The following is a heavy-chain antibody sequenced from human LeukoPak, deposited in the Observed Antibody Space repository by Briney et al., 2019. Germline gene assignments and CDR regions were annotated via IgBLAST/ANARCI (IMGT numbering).Heavy chain of an antibody. Sequence: GGSLRLSCAASGFTFSSYGMHWVRQAPGKGLEWVAVISYDGRNKYYADSVKGRFTISRDNSKNTLYLQMNSLRAEDTAVYYCAKDYYGSGSFYAYYYGMDVWGQGTTVTVSS. CDR2: ISYDGRNK. CDR3: AKDYYGSGSFYAYYYGMDV. D-gene: IGHD3-10*01. V-gene: IGHV3-30*18. CDR1: GFTFSSYG. J-gene: IGHJ6*02.